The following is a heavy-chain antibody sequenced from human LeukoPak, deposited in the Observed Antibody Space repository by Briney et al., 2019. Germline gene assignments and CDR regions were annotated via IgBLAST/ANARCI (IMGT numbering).Heavy chain of an antibody. J-gene: IGHJ4*02. CDR2: IHYSGST. CDR1: GGSISSYY. D-gene: IGHD1-1*01. Sequence: SETLSLTCTVSGGSISSYYWSWIRQHPGEGLEWIGYIHYSGSTYYNPSLKSRVSISVDTSKNQFSLKLKSLTAADTAVFYCARGGNWNRPYIDYWGQGTLVTVSS. CDR3: ARGGNWNRPYIDY. V-gene: IGHV4-59*06.